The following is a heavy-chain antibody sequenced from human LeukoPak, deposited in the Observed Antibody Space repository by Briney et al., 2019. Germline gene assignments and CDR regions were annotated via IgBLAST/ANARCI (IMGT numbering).Heavy chain of an antibody. CDR1: GFTFSSYW. V-gene: IGHV3-7*01. D-gene: IGHD5-12*01. J-gene: IGHJ4*02. Sequence: PGGSLRLSCAASGFTFSSYWMSWVRQAPGKGLEWVANIKQDGSEKYYVDSVKGRFTISRDNAKNSLYLQMNSLRAEDTAVYYCARVGHSGYGGFYFDYWGQGTLVTVSS. CDR2: IKQDGSEK. CDR3: ARVGHSGYGGFYFDY.